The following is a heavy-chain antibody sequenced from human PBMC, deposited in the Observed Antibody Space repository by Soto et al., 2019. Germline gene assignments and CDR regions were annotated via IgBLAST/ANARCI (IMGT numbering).Heavy chain of an antibody. Sequence: ASVKVSCKASGYTFTSNHMHWVRQTPGQGLEWMGIMNPSDGSTIYAQKFQGRVSMTRDTSTSTIYMELSSLRSEDTAVYYCARAKQIGQYYFDSRGQGTLVTVSS. J-gene: IGHJ4*02. V-gene: IGHV1-46*01. CDR3: ARAKQIGQYYFDS. CDR1: GYTFTSNH. CDR2: MNPSDGST. D-gene: IGHD6-6*01.